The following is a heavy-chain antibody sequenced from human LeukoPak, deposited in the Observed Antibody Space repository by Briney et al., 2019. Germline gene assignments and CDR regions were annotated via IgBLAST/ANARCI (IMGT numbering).Heavy chain of an antibody. CDR1: GFMFSNYW. J-gene: IGHJ4*02. D-gene: IGHD2-2*01. V-gene: IGHV3-7*05. CDR3: ARGRYCSSTSCRYFDY. Sequence: PGGSLRLSCAASGFMFSNYWMSWVRQAPGKGLEWVANIKQDGREEYYVDSVKGRFTISRDNAKNSLYLQMNSLRAEDTAVYFCARGRYCSSTSCRYFDYWGQGTLVTVSS. CDR2: IKQDGREE.